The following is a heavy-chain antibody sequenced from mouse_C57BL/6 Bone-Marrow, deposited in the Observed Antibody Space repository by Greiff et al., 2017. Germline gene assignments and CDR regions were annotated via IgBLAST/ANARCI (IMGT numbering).Heavy chain of an antibody. D-gene: IGHD1-1*01. CDR3: AREGHYYGSSPWYFDV. CDR2: ISYSGST. Sequence: EVKLMESGPGMVKPSQSLSLTCTVTGYSITSGYDWHWIRHFPGNKLEWMGYISYSGSTNYNPSLKSRISITHDTSKNHFFLKLNSVTTEDTATYYCAREGHYYGSSPWYFDVWGTGTTVTVSS. V-gene: IGHV3-1*01. J-gene: IGHJ1*03. CDR1: GYSITSGYD.